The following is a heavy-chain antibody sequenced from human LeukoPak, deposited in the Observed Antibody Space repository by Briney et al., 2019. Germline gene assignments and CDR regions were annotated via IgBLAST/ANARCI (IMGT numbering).Heavy chain of an antibody. J-gene: IGHJ6*02. CDR1: GFILNDYG. CDR2: IWFDKNQ. D-gene: IGHD2-8*01. Sequence: PGGSLRLSCAASGFILNDYGMHWVRQAPGKGLEWVADIWFDKNQHFADSVKGRFAISRDNSKNTVYLQINSLRAEDTAVYYCARDRHCVNGVCHSPPGMGVWGQGTTVTVSS. CDR3: ARDRHCVNGVCHSPPGMGV. V-gene: IGHV3-33*01.